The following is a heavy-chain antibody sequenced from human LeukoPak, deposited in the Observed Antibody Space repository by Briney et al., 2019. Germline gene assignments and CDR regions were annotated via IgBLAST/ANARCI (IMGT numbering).Heavy chain of an antibody. Sequence: GKSLTISAMGAGYSCTNYGIVWVRQIPGKKLKWMGIIYPGDSDTRYSPSFQGQVTISADKSISTAYLQWSSLKASDTAMYYCARLGWDGYNFDRSPFDYWGQGTLVTVSS. V-gene: IGHV5-51*01. J-gene: IGHJ4*02. CDR3: ARLGWDGYNFDRSPFDY. D-gene: IGHD5-24*01. CDR1: GYSCTNYG. CDR2: IYPGDSDT.